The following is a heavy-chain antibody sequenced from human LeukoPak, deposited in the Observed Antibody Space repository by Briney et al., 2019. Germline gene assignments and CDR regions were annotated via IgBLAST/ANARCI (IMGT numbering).Heavy chain of an antibody. CDR2: IWYDGSNK. CDR3: ASSRAFYGDYVI. V-gene: IGHV3-33*01. D-gene: IGHD4-17*01. J-gene: IGHJ4*02. Sequence: GGSLRLSCAASGFTFSSYGMHWVRQAPGKGLEWVAVIWYDGSNKYYADSVKGRFTISRDNSKNTLYPQMNSLRAEDTAVYYCASSRAFYGDYVIWGQGTLVTVSS. CDR1: GFTFSSYG.